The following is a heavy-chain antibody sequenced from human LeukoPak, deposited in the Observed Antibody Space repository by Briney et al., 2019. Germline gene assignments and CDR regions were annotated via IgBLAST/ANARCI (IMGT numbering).Heavy chain of an antibody. D-gene: IGHD1-1*01. J-gene: IGHJ4*02. CDR2: ISSSGSYT. CDR3: ARTTGRGPGGHFDY. Sequence: GGSPRLSCAVSGFSFSDNYMSWIRQAPGKGLEWVSYISSSGSYTNYADSVKGRFTISRDNAKNSLFLQMNSLRAEDTAVYYCARTTGRGPGGHFDYWGQGTLVTVSS. CDR1: GFSFSDNY. V-gene: IGHV3-11*03.